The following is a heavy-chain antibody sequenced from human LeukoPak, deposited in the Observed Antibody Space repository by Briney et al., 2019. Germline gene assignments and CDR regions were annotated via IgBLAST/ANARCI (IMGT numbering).Heavy chain of an antibody. CDR1: GGSISSGSYY. J-gene: IGHJ4*02. CDR2: IYTSGST. CDR3: ARVRGYSLDY. Sequence: PSQTLSLTCTVSGGSISSGSYYWSWIRQPAGKGLEWIGRIYTSGSTNYNPSLKSRVTISVDTSKNQFSLKLSSVTAADTAVYYCARVRGYSLDYWGQGTLVTVSS. D-gene: IGHD6-13*01. V-gene: IGHV4-61*02.